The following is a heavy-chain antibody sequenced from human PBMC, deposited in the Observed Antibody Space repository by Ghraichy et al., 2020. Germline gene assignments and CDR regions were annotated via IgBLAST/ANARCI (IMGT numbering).Heavy chain of an antibody. CDR1: GGSIIITSYY. J-gene: IGHJ4*02. V-gene: IGHV4-39*01. CDR2: IYYSGST. D-gene: IGHD6-13*01. Sequence: SETLSLTCTVSGGSIIITSYYWGWIRQPPGKGLEWIGSIYYSGSTYYNPSLKSRVTISVDTSKRQFSLKLSSVTAADTAVYYCARRPPGYSSSWFFDYWGQGTLVTVSS. CDR3: ARRPPGYSSSWFFDY.